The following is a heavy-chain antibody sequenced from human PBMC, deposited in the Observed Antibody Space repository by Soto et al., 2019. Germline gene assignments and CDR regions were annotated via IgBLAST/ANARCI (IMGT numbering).Heavy chain of an antibody. CDR2: ISSSSSYI. D-gene: IGHD3-10*01. CDR3: ARVFGFGPIDY. J-gene: IGHJ4*02. V-gene: IGHV3-21*01. CDR1: GFTFSSYS. Sequence: VGSLRLSCAASGFTFSSYSMNWVRQAPGKGLEWVSSISSSSSYIYYADSVKGRFTISRDNAKNSLYLQMNSLRAEDTAVYYCARVFGFGPIDYWGQGTLVTVSS.